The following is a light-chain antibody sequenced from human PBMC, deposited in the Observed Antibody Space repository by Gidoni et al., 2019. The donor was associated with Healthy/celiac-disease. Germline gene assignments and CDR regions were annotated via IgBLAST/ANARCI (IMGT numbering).Light chain of an antibody. V-gene: IGKV3-15*01. CDR1: LSVSSN. CDR3: QQYNNWPPLT. CDR2: GAS. Sequence: EIVMTQSPATLSVSPGERATLSCRASLSVSSNLAWYQQKPCQAPRLLIYGASTRATGIPSRFIGSGSGPEFTLTISSLQSEDFAVYYCQQYNNWPPLTFXGXTKVEI. J-gene: IGKJ4*01.